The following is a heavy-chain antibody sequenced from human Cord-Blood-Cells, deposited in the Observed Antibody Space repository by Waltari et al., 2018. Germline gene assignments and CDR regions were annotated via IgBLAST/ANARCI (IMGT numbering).Heavy chain of an antibody. Sequence: QVQLQQWGAGLLKPSETLSLTCAVYGGSFSGYYWSWIRQPPGKGLEGIGEINHSGSTNYNPSLKSRVTISVDTSKNQFSLKLSSVTAADTAVYYCARGFLEIYYYGMDVWGQGTTVTVSS. CDR1: GGSFSGYY. V-gene: IGHV4-34*01. CDR3: ARGFLEIYYYGMDV. CDR2: INHSGST. D-gene: IGHD3-3*01. J-gene: IGHJ6*02.